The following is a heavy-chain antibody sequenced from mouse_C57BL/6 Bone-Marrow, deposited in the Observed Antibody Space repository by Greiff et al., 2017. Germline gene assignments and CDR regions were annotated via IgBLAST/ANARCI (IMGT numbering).Heavy chain of an antibody. CDR3: ARREVYYDSLAY. Sequence: PSVKLSCKATGYTFTGYWIEWVKQRPGHGLEGIGGLFPGSGSTNYNEKFKGKATFTADTSSNTAYMQLSSLTTEDSAIYYCARREVYYDSLAYWGQGTLVTVSA. D-gene: IGHD2-4*01. CDR1: GYTFTGYW. CDR2: LFPGSGST. V-gene: IGHV1-9*01. J-gene: IGHJ3*01.